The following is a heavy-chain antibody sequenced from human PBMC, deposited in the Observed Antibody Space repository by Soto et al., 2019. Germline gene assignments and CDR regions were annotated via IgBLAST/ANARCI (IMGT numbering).Heavy chain of an antibody. Sequence: PSETLSLTCTVSGGSISSGDYYWSWIRQPPGKGLEWIGCIFYTGSTYYTPSLKSRITMSVYTSKSQFSLKLSSVTAADTAVYYCARVLYGDYVFILWGQGTLVTVSS. CDR1: GGSISSGDYY. CDR3: ARVLYGDYVFIL. D-gene: IGHD4-17*01. V-gene: IGHV4-30-4*01. CDR2: IFYTGST. J-gene: IGHJ4*02.